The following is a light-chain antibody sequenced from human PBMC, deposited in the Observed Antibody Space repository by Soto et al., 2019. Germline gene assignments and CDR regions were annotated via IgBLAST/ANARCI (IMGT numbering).Light chain of an antibody. J-gene: IGLJ2*01. CDR3: QSYDSSLSGYVV. CDR2: GNS. V-gene: IGLV1-40*01. Sequence: QAVLTQPPSVSGAPRQRVTISCTGSSSNIGAGYDVHWYQQLPGTAPKLLIYGNSNRPSGVPDRFSGSKSGTSASLAITGLRAEDEADYYCQSYDSSLSGYVVFGGGTKLTVL. CDR1: SSNIGAGYD.